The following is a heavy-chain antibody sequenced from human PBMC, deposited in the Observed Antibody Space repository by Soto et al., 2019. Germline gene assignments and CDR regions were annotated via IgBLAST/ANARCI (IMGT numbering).Heavy chain of an antibody. CDR2: VYFSQTT. V-gene: IGHV4-39*01. D-gene: IGHD2-15*01. J-gene: IGHJ4*02. CDR1: GGSVTRSSHY. Sequence: QLQLQESGPGLVKPSETLSLTCTVSGGSVTRSSHYWGWVRQPPGKGLEWIGTVYFSQTTSYNPSLNSRVTISVCTSKNHLSLNLRSVTAADTAVYFCASPFCRGGRCYFTYWGQGTLVIVSS. CDR3: ASPFCRGGRCYFTY.